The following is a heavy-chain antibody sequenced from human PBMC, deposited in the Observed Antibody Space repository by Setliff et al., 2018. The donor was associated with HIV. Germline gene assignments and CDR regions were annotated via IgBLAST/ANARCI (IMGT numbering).Heavy chain of an antibody. CDR1: GFSFGSYS. J-gene: IGHJ4*02. Sequence: GGSLRLSCAASGFSFGSYSMHWVRQAPGKGLEWVSSINSGSNYIYYTDSVKGRFTISRDNAKKSLYLQMNSPRAEDAAVYYCARALSGGYCSGGSCYPFDYWGQGALVTVSS. V-gene: IGHV3-21*01. CDR2: INSGSNYI. D-gene: IGHD2-15*01. CDR3: ARALSGGYCSGGSCYPFDY.